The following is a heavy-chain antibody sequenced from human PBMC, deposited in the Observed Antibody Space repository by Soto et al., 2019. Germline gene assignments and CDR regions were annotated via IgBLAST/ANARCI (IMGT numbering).Heavy chain of an antibody. CDR3: ARVRGNYYDSSGYYSGEYYFDY. Sequence: SETLSLTCTVSDSPISSYYWSWIRQPPGKGLEWIGYIYYSGSTNYNPSLKSRVTISVDTSKNQFSLKLSSVTAADTAVYYCARVRGNYYDSSGYYSGEYYFDYWGQGTLVTVSS. D-gene: IGHD3-22*01. CDR1: DSPISSYY. CDR2: IYYSGST. V-gene: IGHV4-59*01. J-gene: IGHJ4*02.